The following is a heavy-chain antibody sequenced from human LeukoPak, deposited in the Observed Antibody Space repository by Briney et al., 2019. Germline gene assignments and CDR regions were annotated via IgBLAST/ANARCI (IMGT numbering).Heavy chain of an antibody. Sequence: SETLSLTCTVSGGSISSYYWSWIRQPPGKGLEWIGYIYYSGSTNYNPSLKSRVTISVDTSKNQFSLKLSSVTAADTAVYYCARVPYDSSGYYFDYWGQGTLATVSS. CDR2: IYYSGST. J-gene: IGHJ4*02. CDR3: ARVPYDSSGYYFDY. CDR1: GGSISSYY. D-gene: IGHD3-22*01. V-gene: IGHV4-59*01.